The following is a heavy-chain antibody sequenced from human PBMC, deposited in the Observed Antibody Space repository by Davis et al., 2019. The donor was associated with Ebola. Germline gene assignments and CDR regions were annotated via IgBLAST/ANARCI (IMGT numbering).Heavy chain of an antibody. D-gene: IGHD3-22*01. CDR2: INPTSGST. J-gene: IGHJ4*02. V-gene: IGHV1-46*01. CDR1: GYTFLSYY. Sequence: AASVKVSCKASGYTFLSYYMHWVRQAAGQGVEWMGMINPTSGSTTFAPKFQGRITMTIDTSTSTVLMELSSLRSEDTAEYYWAGEYPVDRSGYYYWGQGTLVTVSS. CDR3: AGEYPVDRSGYYY.